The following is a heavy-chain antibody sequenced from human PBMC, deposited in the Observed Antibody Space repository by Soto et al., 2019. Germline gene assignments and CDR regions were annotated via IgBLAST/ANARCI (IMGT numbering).Heavy chain of an antibody. D-gene: IGHD6-19*01. CDR2: TYYRSKWYN. J-gene: IGHJ6*02. V-gene: IGHV6-1*01. CDR3: ARAPQWLDYYYGMDV. Sequence: QALSLTSAISGDSVSSNSAACNLIRHSPSRGLEWLGRTYYRSKWYNDYAVSVKSRITINPDTSKNQFSLQLNSVTPEDTAVYYCARAPQWLDYYYGMDVWGQGTTVTVSS. CDR1: GDSVSSNSAA.